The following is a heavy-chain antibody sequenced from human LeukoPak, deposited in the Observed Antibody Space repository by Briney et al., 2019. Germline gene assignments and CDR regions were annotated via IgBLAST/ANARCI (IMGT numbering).Heavy chain of an antibody. V-gene: IGHV3-7*01. Sequence: GGPLRLSCAASGFTFSSYWMNWVRQAPGKGLEWVANIKQDGSEKYYVDSVKGRFTISRDNAKNSLYLQMNSLRAEDTAVYYCARDGVTMVRGVKVLDYYYYYMDVWGKGTTVTISS. J-gene: IGHJ6*03. CDR3: ARDGVTMVRGVKVLDYYYYYMDV. D-gene: IGHD3-10*01. CDR1: GFTFSSYW. CDR2: IKQDGSEK.